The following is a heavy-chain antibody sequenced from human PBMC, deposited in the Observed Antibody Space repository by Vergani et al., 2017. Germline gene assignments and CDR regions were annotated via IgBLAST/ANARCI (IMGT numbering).Heavy chain of an antibody. CDR3: AKSGSVASESLQYNYYMDV. Sequence: EVQLLESGGGLVQPGGSLRLTCAASEFTFSNYAMNWVRQAPGKGLEWVSGISGSGVSAYYTDSVKGRFTISRDNSKNMLFLQMNSLRTEDSAVYYCAKSGSVASESLQYNYYMDVWGRGTTVTVS. J-gene: IGHJ6*03. CDR2: ISGSGVSA. CDR1: EFTFSNYA. D-gene: IGHD4-11*01. V-gene: IGHV3-23*01.